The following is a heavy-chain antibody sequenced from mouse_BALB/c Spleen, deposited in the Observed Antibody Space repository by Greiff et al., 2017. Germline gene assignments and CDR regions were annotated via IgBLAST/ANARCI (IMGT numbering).Heavy chain of an antibody. Sequence: QVQLQQSGPELVKPGASVRISCKASGVTLTSYYIHWVKQRPGQGLEWIGWIYPGNGNTKYNEKFKGKATLTADKSSNTTYMQLSNLTSEDSTVYFCASHYDYELIFDYWGQGTTLTVSS. J-gene: IGHJ2*01. CDR3: ASHYDYELIFDY. V-gene: IGHV1S56*01. CDR2: IYPGNGNT. CDR1: GVTLTSYY. D-gene: IGHD2-4*01.